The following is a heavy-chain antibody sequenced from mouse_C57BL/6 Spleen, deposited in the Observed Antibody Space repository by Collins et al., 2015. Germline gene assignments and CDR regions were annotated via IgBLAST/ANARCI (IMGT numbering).Heavy chain of an antibody. CDR3: ARGDYYAWFAY. CDR1: GYTFTSYW. D-gene: IGHD2-1*01. CDR2: IYPGDGGT. V-gene: IGHV1-87*01. J-gene: IGHJ3*01. Sequence: QVQLQQSGAELARPGASAKLSCKASGYTFTSYWMQWVKQRPGQGLEWIGAIYPGDGGTRYTQKFKGKATLTADKSSSTAYMQLSSLASEDSAVYYCARGDYYAWFAYWGQGTLVTVSA.